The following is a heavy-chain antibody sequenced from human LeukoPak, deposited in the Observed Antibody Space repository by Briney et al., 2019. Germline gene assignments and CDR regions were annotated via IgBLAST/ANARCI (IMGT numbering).Heavy chain of an antibody. V-gene: IGHV3-7*01. J-gene: IGHJ4*02. CDR1: SFTFSSYS. CDR2: IKQDGSEK. CDR3: TRRGL. Sequence: GGSLRLSCAASSFTFSSYSMNWVRQAPGKGLEWVANIKQDGSEKYYGDSVKGRFTISRDNAKNSLYLQMNSLRAEDTAVYYCTRRGLWGQGTLVTVSS. D-gene: IGHD3-10*01.